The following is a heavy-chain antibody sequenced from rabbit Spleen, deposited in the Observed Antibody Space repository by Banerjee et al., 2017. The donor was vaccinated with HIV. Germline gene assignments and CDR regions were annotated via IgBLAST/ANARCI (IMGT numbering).Heavy chain of an antibody. CDR3: VRDLGYDDYSEKGYFNL. J-gene: IGHJ4*01. CDR2: IEPIFGNT. D-gene: IGHD2-1*01. CDR1: GFDFSNYG. Sequence: QEQLVESGGGLVQPGGSLKLSCKASGFDFSNYGVSWVRQAPGKGLEWIGYIEPIFGNTYYANWVNGRFTISSHNAQNTLFLQLNSLTAADTATYFCVRDLGYDDYSEKGYFNLWGPGTLVTVS. V-gene: IGHV1S47*01.